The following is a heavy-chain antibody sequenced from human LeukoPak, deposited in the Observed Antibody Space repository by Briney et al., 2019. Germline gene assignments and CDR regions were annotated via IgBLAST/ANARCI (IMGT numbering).Heavy chain of an antibody. CDR3: ARVSTGTYYYDSSGYYYGMDV. V-gene: IGHV1-69*04. CDR2: IIPILGIA. Sequence: AASVTVSCKASGGTFSSYAISWVRQAPGQGLEWMGRIIPILGIANYAQKFQGRVTITADKSTSTAYMELSSLRSEDTAVYYCARVSTGTYYYDSSGYYYGMDVWGQGTTVTVSS. D-gene: IGHD3-22*01. J-gene: IGHJ6*02. CDR1: GGTFSSYA.